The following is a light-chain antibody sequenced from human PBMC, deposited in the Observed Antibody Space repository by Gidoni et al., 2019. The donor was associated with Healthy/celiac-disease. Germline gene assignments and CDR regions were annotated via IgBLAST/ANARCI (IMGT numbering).Light chain of an antibody. CDR2: DAS. CDR3: QQRSNWFT. J-gene: IGKJ3*01. CDR1: QSVSSY. Sequence: EIVLTQSPATLSLSPGERATLSCRTSQSVSSYLAWYQQKPGQAPRLLFYDASNRATGIPAMCSGSGSGTDFTLTISRLEPEDFAVYCCQQRSNWFTFGPGTKVDIK. V-gene: IGKV3-11*01.